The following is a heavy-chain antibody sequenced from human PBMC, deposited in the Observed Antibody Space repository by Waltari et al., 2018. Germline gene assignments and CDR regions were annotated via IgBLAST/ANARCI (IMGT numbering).Heavy chain of an antibody. V-gene: IGHV3-7*01. D-gene: IGHD3-10*01. CDR2: IKKDGSEK. CDR1: GFTFNIYW. CDR3: AQFSGERD. J-gene: IGHJ3*01. Sequence: EVRLVESGGGLVQPGGSLSLPCATSGFTFNIYWMDWVLQTPGKGLEWVASIKKDGSEKYYVDSVKGRFTISRDNAKRSLYLQVDSLRAEDTAVYYCAQFSGERDWGQGTMVTVSS.